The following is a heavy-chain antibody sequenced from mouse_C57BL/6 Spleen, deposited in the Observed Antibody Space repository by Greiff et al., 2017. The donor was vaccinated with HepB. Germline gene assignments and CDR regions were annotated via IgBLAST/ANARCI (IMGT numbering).Heavy chain of an antibody. Sequence: QVQLKQSGAELVKPGASVKLSCKASGYTFTSYWMHWVKQRPGQGLEWIGMIHPNSGSTNYNEKFKSKATLTVDKSSSTAYMQLSSLTSEDSAVYCCARSQTAQAFAYWGQRTLVTVSA. J-gene: IGHJ3*01. CDR3: ARSQTAQAFAY. V-gene: IGHV1-64*01. CDR2: IHPNSGST. D-gene: IGHD3-2*02. CDR1: GYTFTSYW.